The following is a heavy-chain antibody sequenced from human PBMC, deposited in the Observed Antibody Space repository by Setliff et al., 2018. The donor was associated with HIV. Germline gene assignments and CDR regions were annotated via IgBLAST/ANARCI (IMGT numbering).Heavy chain of an antibody. Sequence: SETLSLTCTVSGGSISSSNYYWGWIRQPPGKGLEWIGNIYYSGSTYYNPSLKSRVTISVDTSKNQFSLKLSSVTAADTAVYYCAAWGRNNWNYFSYWGQGTLVTVSS. D-gene: IGHD1-20*01. V-gene: IGHV4-39*07. CDR2: IYYSGST. J-gene: IGHJ4*02. CDR3: AAWGRNNWNYFSY. CDR1: GGSISSSNYY.